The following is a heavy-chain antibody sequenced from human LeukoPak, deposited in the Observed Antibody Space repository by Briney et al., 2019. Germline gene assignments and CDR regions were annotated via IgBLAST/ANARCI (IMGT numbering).Heavy chain of an antibody. CDR1: GFTFSNYW. CDR2: IRQDGSEK. Sequence: GGSLRLSCAASGFTFSNYWMTWVRQAPGRGLEWVANIRQDGSEKYYVDSVKGRFAISRDNAKNSLYLQMNSLRAEDTAVYYCARDYVWGSDRYTDYWGQGTLVTVSS. V-gene: IGHV3-7*05. J-gene: IGHJ4*02. CDR3: ARDYVWGSDRYTDY. D-gene: IGHD3-16*02.